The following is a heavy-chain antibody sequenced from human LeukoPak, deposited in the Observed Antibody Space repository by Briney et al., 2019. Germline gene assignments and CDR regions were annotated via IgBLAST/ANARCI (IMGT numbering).Heavy chain of an antibody. Sequence: SQTLSLTCTVSGGSISSGSYYWSWIRQPAGKGLEWIGRIYTSGSTNYNPSLKSRVTISVDTSKNQFSLKLSSVTAADTAVYYCARGGRRGYSSSSVDYWGQGTLVTVSS. CDR1: GGSISSGSYY. D-gene: IGHD6-6*01. J-gene: IGHJ4*02. CDR3: ARGGRRGYSSSSVDY. V-gene: IGHV4-61*02. CDR2: IYTSGST.